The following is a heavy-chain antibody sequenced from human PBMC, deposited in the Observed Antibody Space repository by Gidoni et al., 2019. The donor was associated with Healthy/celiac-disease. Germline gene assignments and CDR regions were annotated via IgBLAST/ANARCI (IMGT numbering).Heavy chain of an antibody. Sequence: QVQLVQSGAEVKKPGASVKVSCKASGYTFTSYDINWVRQATGQGLEWMGWMNPNSGNTGYAQKFQGRVTMTRNTSISTAYMELSSLRSEDTAVYYCARARGHYYGSGSYQLAYWGQGTLVTVSS. D-gene: IGHD3-10*01. CDR1: GYTFTSYD. J-gene: IGHJ4*02. CDR2: MNPNSGNT. CDR3: ARARGHYYGSGSYQLAY. V-gene: IGHV1-8*01.